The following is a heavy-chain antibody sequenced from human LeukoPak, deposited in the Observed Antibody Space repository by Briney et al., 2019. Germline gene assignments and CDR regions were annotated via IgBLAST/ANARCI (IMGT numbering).Heavy chain of an antibody. D-gene: IGHD2-2*01. CDR3: ARQQRYCSSTSCYSVWFDP. Sequence: PSETLSLTCTVSGGSISSYYWSWIRQPPGKGLEWIGYIYYSGSTNYNPSLKSRVTISVDTSKNQFSLKLSSVTAADTAVYYCARQQRYCSSTSCYSVWFDPWGQGTLFTVSS. V-gene: IGHV4-59*08. CDR1: GGSISSYY. CDR2: IYYSGST. J-gene: IGHJ5*02.